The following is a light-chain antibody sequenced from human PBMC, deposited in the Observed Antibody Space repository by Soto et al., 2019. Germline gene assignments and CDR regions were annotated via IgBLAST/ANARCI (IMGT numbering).Light chain of an antibody. V-gene: IGKV3-15*01. CDR1: QSVSSN. CDR3: QQYNNWPPDT. J-gene: IGKJ5*01. Sequence: EIVMTQSPATLSVSPGERATLSCRASQSVSSNLAWYQQKPGQAPRLLIYGASTRATGIPARFSGSGSGTEFTLTIRSLQSEDFPVYYCQQYNNWPPDTFGQGTRLEIK. CDR2: GAS.